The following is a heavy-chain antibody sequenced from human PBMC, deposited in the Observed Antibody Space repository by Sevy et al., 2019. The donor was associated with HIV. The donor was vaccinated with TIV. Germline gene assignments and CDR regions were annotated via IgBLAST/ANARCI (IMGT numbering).Heavy chain of an antibody. Sequence: SETLSLTCTVSGGSINSDHWNWIRQPPGKGLEWIGYVYYTGGTNYNASLKNRVTISVNGNKNQFSLKLTSVTAADTAVYYCARRNDFDIWGQGTMVTVSS. CDR2: VYYTGGT. J-gene: IGHJ3*02. CDR3: ARRNDFDI. CDR1: GGSINSDH. V-gene: IGHV4-59*08.